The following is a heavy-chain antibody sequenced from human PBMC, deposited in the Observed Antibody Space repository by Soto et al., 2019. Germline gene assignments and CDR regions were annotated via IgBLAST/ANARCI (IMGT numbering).Heavy chain of an antibody. CDR1: GYGFSAFW. V-gene: IGHV5-51*01. CDR2: IYPGDSST. J-gene: IGHJ5*02. CDR3: ARLSGYSAIIASHWLAP. Sequence: PGESLKISCEASGYGFSAFWIAWVRQMPGKGLEWMGFIYPGDSSTRYSPSFQGQFTMSADKSISTAYLHWSSLQFSDTAIYYCARLSGYSAIIASHWLAPWGQGTLVTVSS. D-gene: IGHD5-18*01.